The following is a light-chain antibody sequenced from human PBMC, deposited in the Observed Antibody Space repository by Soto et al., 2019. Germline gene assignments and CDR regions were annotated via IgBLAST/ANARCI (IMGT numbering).Light chain of an antibody. CDR1: QSVSSSF. V-gene: IGKV3-20*01. CDR3: QQFGSSPWT. J-gene: IGKJ1*01. Sequence: ESVLTQSPGTLSLSPGERATLSCRASQSVSSSFLVWYQQKAGQAPRLLIYGASSRATGVPYRFSGSWSGTDFTLTISRLEPEDSAVYYCQQFGSSPWTFGQGTKVAIK. CDR2: GAS.